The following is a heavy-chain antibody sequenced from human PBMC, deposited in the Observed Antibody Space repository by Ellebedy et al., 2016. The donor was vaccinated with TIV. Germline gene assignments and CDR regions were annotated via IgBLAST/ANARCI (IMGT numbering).Heavy chain of an antibody. V-gene: IGHV4-59*01. D-gene: IGHD3-10*01. CDR3: ARDRDYGSGSYSTGSWFDP. Sequence: SETLSLTXTVSGGSISSYYWSWIRQPPGKGLEWIGYIYYSGSTNYNPSLKSRVTISVDTSKNQFSLKLSSVTAADTAVYYCARDRDYGSGSYSTGSWFDPWGQGTLVTVSS. CDR2: IYYSGST. J-gene: IGHJ5*02. CDR1: GGSISSYY.